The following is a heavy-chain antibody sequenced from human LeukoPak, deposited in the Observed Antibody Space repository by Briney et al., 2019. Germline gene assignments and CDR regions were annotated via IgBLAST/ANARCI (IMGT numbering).Heavy chain of an antibody. V-gene: IGHV4-39*07. D-gene: IGHD6-6*01. J-gene: IGHJ4*02. CDR1: GGAISSSSYY. CDR2: INHSGST. CDR3: ARGRHSSIAARRSFDY. Sequence: SETLSLTCTVSGGAISSSSYYWSWIRQPPGKGLEWIGEINHSGSTNYNPSLKSRVTISVDTSKNQFSLKLSSVTAADTAVYYCARGRHSSIAARRSFDYWGQGTLVTVSS.